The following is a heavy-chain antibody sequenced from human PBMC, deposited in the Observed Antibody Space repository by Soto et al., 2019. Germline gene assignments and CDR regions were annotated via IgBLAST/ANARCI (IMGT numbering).Heavy chain of an antibody. CDR1: GGSFSGYY. CDR2: INHSGST. CDR3: ARLAYCGGDCYPPLDYYYYGMDV. D-gene: IGHD2-21*02. V-gene: IGHV4-34*01. Sequence: QVQLQQWGAGLLKPSETLSLTCAVYGGSFSGYYWSWIRQPPGKGLEWIGEINHSGSTNYNPSLKCRVTISVDTSKNQFSLKLSSVTAADTAVYYCARLAYCGGDCYPPLDYYYYGMDVWGQGTTVTVSS. J-gene: IGHJ6*02.